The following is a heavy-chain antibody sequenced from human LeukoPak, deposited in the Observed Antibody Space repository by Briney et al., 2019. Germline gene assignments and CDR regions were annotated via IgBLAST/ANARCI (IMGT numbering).Heavy chain of an antibody. CDR1: GFTFSRSS. CDR2: ISSSSSTI. D-gene: IGHD6-19*01. CDR3: ARISSGWSPYYYYYYMDV. J-gene: IGHJ6*03. V-gene: IGHV3-48*01. Sequence: GGSLRLSCAASGFTFSRSSMNWVRQAPGKGLEWVSYISSSSSTIYYADSVKGRFTISRDNAKNSLYLQMNSLRAEDTAVYYCARISSGWSPYYYYYYMDVWGKGTTVTISS.